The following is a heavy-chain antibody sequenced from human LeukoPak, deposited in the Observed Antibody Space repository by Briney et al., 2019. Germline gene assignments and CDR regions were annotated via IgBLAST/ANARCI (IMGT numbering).Heavy chain of an antibody. V-gene: IGHV4-39*01. CDR3: ARHFHQYYYYGMDV. J-gene: IGHJ6*02. Sequence: SETLSLTCTVSGGSISSSSYYWGWIRQPPGKGLEWTGSIYYSGSTYYNPSLKSRVTISVDTSKNQFSLKLSSVTAADTAVYYCARHFHQYYYYGMDVWGQGTTVTVSS. CDR1: GGSISSSSYY. CDR2: IYYSGST.